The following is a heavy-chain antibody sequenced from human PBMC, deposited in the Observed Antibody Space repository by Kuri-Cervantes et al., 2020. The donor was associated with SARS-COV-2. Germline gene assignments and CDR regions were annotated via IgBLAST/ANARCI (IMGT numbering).Heavy chain of an antibody. V-gene: IGHV4-59*11. CDR2: ISYSGST. J-gene: IGHJ5*02. CDR1: SGSMSDHY. Sequence: SETLSLTCTVSSGSMSDHYWSWIRQPPGKGLEYIGDISYSGSTDYNPSLKSRVTISADTSKNQFSLKLTSVTAADTAMYYCARPQSRITIFGVVIPGGWFDPWGQGTLVTVSS. CDR3: ARPQSRITIFGVVIPGGWFDP. D-gene: IGHD3-3*01.